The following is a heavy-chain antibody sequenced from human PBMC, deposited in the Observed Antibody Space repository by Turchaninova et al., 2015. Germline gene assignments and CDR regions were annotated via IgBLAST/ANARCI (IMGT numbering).Heavy chain of an antibody. CDR2: ISYEGSNK. V-gene: IGHV3-30-3*01. CDR3: ARDRGSSSWPYWYFDI. D-gene: IGHD6-13*01. Sequence: QVQLVESGGGVVQPGRSLRLSCAASGFTFSSYAMHWVRQAPGKGLGWVAVISYEGSNKYYAAPWKGRFTISRDNSKNTLYLQMNSLRAEDTAVYYCARDRGSSSWPYWYFDIWGRGTLVTVSS. J-gene: IGHJ2*01. CDR1: GFTFSSYA.